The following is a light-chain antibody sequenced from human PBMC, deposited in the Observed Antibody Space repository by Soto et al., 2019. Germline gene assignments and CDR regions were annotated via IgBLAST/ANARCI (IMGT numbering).Light chain of an antibody. Sequence: IQMTQSPSSLSATVGDRVTITCRASQGVRAYLLWYQQTQGKAPKLLIYAAPNLLSGDPSRFSGSGCGTNCTLTTRSLQPEDFETDGGQQCYKCPHTFGQGTKLETK. CDR3: QQCYKCPHT. J-gene: IGKJ2*01. V-gene: IGKV1-39*01. CDR1: QGVRAY. CDR2: AAP.